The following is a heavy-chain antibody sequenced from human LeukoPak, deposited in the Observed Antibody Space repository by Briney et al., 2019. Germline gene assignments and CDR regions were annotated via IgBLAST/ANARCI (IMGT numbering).Heavy chain of an antibody. Sequence: SETLSLTCTVSGGSISSGSYYWSWIRQPAGKGLEWIGRIYTSGSTNYNPSLKSRVTMSVDTSKNQFSLKLSSVTAADTAVYYCARDLKGSIAARPFVGAFDIWGQGTMVTVSS. CDR1: GGSISSGSYY. J-gene: IGHJ3*02. V-gene: IGHV4-61*02. CDR2: IYTSGST. CDR3: ARDLKGSIAARPFVGAFDI. D-gene: IGHD6-6*01.